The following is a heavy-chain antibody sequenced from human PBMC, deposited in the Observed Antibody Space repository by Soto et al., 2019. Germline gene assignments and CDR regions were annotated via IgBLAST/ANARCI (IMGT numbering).Heavy chain of an antibody. CDR1: GGSITSSSYY. V-gene: IGHV4-39*01. D-gene: IGHD3-22*01. J-gene: IGHJ4*02. Sequence: QLQLQESGPGLVKPSETLSLTCTVSGGSITSSSYYWGWIRQPPGKGLEWIGSIYYTGSTYYNPSLKSRVTMSVDTSKNQFSLKLRSVTAADTAVYYCMLGSGWKDFDYWGQGTLVTVSS. CDR3: MLGSGWKDFDY. CDR2: IYYTGST.